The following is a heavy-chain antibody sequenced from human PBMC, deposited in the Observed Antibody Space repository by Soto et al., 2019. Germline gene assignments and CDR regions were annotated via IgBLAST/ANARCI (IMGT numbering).Heavy chain of an antibody. J-gene: IGHJ4*02. V-gene: IGHV3-30-3*01. CDR1: GFTFSI. D-gene: IGHD3-10*01. Sequence: QVQLVESGGGVVQPGRSLRLSCAASGFTFSIMHWVRQAPGKGLEWVAIILHDGNNKYYADSVKGRFTISRDNSKNTLYLQMNSLRTEDTAIYYCARDDEGGSYCDLGYWGQGTLVTVSS. CDR3: ARDDEGGSYCDLGY. CDR2: ILHDGNNK.